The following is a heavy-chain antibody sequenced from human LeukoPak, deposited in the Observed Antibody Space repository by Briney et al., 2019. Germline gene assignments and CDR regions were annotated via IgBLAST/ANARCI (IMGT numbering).Heavy chain of an antibody. CDR3: ARTSDCYYYGMDV. CDR2: IYSGGST. CDR1: GFTVSSIY. Sequence: GGSLRLSCAASGFTVSSIYMSWVRQAPGKGLEWVSVIYSGGSTYYADSVKGRFTISRDNYKNTLYLQMNSLRAEDTAVYYCARTSDCYYYGMDVWGKGTTVTVSS. V-gene: IGHV3-53*01. J-gene: IGHJ6*04.